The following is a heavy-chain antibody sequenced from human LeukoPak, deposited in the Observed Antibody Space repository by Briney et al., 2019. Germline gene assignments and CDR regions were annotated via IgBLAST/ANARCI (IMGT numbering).Heavy chain of an antibody. CDR2: IYYSGST. CDR1: GGSISSSSYY. Sequence: SETLSLTCTVSGGSISSSSYYWGWIRQPPGKGLEWIGSIYYSGSTYYNPSLKSRVTISVDTSKNQFSLKLSSVTAADTAVYYCARVVDTAMVNPFDYWGQGTLITVSS. CDR3: ARVVDTAMVNPFDY. V-gene: IGHV4-39*07. D-gene: IGHD5-18*01. J-gene: IGHJ4*02.